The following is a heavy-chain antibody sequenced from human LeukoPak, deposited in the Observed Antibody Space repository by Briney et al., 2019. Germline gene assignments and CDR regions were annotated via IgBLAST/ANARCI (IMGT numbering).Heavy chain of an antibody. Sequence: GGSLRLSCAASGFTLSTYAMHWVRQAPGKGLEWVALISDGGSNKYYADSVKGRFTISRDNSKNTLYLQMNSLGAEDTAVYYCARDVYYYDSGGFYSWGPGTLVTVSS. CDR1: GFTLSTYA. CDR3: ARDVYYYDSGGFYS. CDR2: ISDGGSNK. J-gene: IGHJ4*02. D-gene: IGHD3-22*01. V-gene: IGHV3-30*01.